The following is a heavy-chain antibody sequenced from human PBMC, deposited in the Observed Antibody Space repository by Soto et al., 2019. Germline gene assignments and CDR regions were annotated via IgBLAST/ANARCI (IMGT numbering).Heavy chain of an antibody. J-gene: IGHJ4*02. V-gene: IGHV4-59*08. D-gene: IGHD3-10*01. CDR1: GGSISGYY. CDR3: ARNYGPGYTFDY. CDR2: MYNTGST. Sequence: SETLSLTCTVSGGSISGYYWSWIRQPPGKGLEWIGYMYNTGSTVYNPSFKSRVTISVDTSKNQFSLKLSSVTAADTAVYYCARNYGPGYTFDYWGQGTLVTVSS.